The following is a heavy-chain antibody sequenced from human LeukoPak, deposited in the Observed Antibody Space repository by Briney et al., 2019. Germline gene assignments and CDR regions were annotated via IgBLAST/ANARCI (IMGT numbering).Heavy chain of an antibody. CDR1: GYIFTNYD. J-gene: IGHJ5*02. V-gene: IGHV1-8*01. CDR2: MKPDSGNT. CDR3: ARMATDGTMNWFDP. Sequence: ASVKVSCKASGYIFTNYDINWVRQATGQGLEWMGWMKPDSGNTGYAQKFQGRVTMTRNTSTNTAYMELSSPRSEDTAMYYCARMATDGTMNWFDPWGQGTLVIVSS. D-gene: IGHD6-13*01.